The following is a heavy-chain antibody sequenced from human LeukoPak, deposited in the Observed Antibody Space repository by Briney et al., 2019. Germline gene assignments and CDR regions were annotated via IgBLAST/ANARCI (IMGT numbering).Heavy chain of an antibody. CDR2: IYYSGST. CDR3: AREYCSGGSCYVDY. J-gene: IGHJ4*02. D-gene: IGHD2-15*01. Sequence: SETLSLTCTVSGGSISSYYWSWIRQPPGKGLEWIGYIYYSGSTNYNPSLKSRVTISVDTSKNQFSLKLSSVTAADTAVYYCAREYCSGGSCYVDYWGQGTLVTVSS. V-gene: IGHV4-59*01. CDR1: GGSISSYY.